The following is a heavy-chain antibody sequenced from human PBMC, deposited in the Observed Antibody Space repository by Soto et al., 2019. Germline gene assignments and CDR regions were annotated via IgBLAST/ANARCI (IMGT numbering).Heavy chain of an antibody. V-gene: IGHV4-59*11. CDR2: IYTSGST. CDR3: ARGSGYDSTGNFGY. D-gene: IGHD3-22*01. J-gene: IGHJ4*02. Sequence: PSETLSLTCTVSCVSISRHYWSWIRQPPGKGLEWIGYIYTSGSTNYNPSLKSRVTISVDTSKNQFSLNLSSVTAADTAVYYCARGSGYDSTGNFGYWGQGTLVTVSS. CDR1: CVSISRHY.